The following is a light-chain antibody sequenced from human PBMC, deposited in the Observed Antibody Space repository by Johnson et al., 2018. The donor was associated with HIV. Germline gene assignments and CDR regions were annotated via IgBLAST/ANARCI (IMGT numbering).Light chain of an antibody. V-gene: IGLV1-51*02. CDR2: ENN. CDR1: SSNIGNNY. Sequence: QSVLTQPPSVSAAPGQKVTISCSGSSSNIGNNYVSWYQQLPGTAPKLLIYENNKRPSGIPDRFSGSKSGTSATLGITGLQTGDEADYYCGTWDSSLSAEVVGTGTKVTV. J-gene: IGLJ1*01. CDR3: GTWDSSLSAEV.